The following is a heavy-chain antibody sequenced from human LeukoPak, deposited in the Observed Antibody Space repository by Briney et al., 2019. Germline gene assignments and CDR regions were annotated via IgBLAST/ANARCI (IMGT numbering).Heavy chain of an antibody. D-gene: IGHD2-2*01. CDR3: ARDRGQLLARDYYYYYYMDV. Sequence: SVKVSCKASGYTFTSYAMHWVRQAPGQRLEWMGGIIPIFGTANYAQKFQGRVTITADESTSTAYMELSSLRSEDTAVYYCARDRGQLLARDYYYYYYMDVWGKGTTVTVSS. J-gene: IGHJ6*03. CDR1: GYTFTSYA. V-gene: IGHV1-69*13. CDR2: IIPIFGTA.